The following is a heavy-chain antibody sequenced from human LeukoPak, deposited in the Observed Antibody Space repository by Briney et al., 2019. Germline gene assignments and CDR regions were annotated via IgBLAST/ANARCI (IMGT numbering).Heavy chain of an antibody. Sequence: GGSPRLSCAVSGFTFDDYAMHWVRHAPGKGLEWVSLISGDGGSRYYAGSVKGRFTVSSDNSKNSLHLQMNRLRTEDTAFYYCAKGADPLTWRMTTVAGTRFDFWGQGTLVTVSS. CDR3: AKGADPLTWRMTTVAGTRFDF. D-gene: IGHD6-19*01. V-gene: IGHV3-43*02. J-gene: IGHJ4*02. CDR1: GFTFDDYA. CDR2: ISGDGGSR.